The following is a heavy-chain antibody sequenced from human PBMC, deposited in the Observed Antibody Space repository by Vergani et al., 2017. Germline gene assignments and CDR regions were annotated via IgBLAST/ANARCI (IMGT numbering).Heavy chain of an antibody. CDR3: AKGPLGYGSGGSCHIDC. CDR2: IWYDGSNK. V-gene: IGHV3-33*06. Sequence: QVQLVESGGGVVQPGRSLRLSCAASGFTFSSYGMHWVRQAPGKGLEWVAVIWYDGSNKYYADSVKGRFTISRDNSKNTLYLQMNSLRAEDTAVYYCAKGPLGYGSGGSCHIDCWGQGTLVTVSS. D-gene: IGHD2-15*01. J-gene: IGHJ4*02. CDR1: GFTFSSYG.